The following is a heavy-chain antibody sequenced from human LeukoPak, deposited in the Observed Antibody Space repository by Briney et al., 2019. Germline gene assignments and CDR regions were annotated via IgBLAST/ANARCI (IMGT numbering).Heavy chain of an antibody. CDR1: GFTFSSYS. V-gene: IGHV3-21*01. CDR3: ARVVVVPAAIYYYGMDV. D-gene: IGHD2-2*01. CDR2: ISSSSSYI. Sequence: GGSLRLSCAASGFTFSSYSMNWVRQAPGKGLEWVSSISSSSSYIYYADSVKGRFTISRDNAKNSLYLQMNSLRAEDTSVYYCARVVVVPAAIYYYGMDVWGQGTTVTVSS. J-gene: IGHJ6*02.